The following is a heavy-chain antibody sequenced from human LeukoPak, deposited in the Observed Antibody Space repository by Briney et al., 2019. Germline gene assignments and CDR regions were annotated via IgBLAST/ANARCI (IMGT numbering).Heavy chain of an antibody. CDR3: ARASGYTYGDFDY. CDR2: ILNSGTTT. V-gene: IGHV3-48*03. CDR1: GFTVSSKY. J-gene: IGHJ4*02. Sequence: PGGSLRLSCAASGFTVSSKYMTWVRQAPGKGLEWVSYILNSGTTTYYADSVKGRFTISRDNAKNSLFLQMNSLRAEDTAVYYCARASGYTYGDFDYWGQGTLVTVSS. D-gene: IGHD5-18*01.